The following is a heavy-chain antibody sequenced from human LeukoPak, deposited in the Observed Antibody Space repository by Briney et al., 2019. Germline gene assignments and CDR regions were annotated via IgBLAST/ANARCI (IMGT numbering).Heavy chain of an antibody. D-gene: IGHD5-24*01. Sequence: GGSLRLSCAASGFTFSNYGMHWVRQAPGKGLEWVAVISYGGSNKYYADSVKGRFTISRDNSKNTLYLQMNSLRAEDTAIYYCAGGDGNNPNQDLDNGGKGTLVTVSS. V-gene: IGHV3-30*03. J-gene: IGHJ4*02. CDR2: ISYGGSNK. CDR1: GFTFSNYG. CDR3: AGGDGNNPNQDLDN.